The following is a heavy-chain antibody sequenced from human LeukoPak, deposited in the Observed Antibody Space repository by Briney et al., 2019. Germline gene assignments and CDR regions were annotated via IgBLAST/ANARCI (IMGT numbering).Heavy chain of an antibody. V-gene: IGHV4-34*09. CDR1: GGSFSGYY. Sequence: SGTLSLTCAVYGGSFSGYYWTWIRQHPGKGLEWIGYVYYSGSTNYNPSLKSRVTISVDTSKNQFSLKLSSVSAADTAVYYCARRLGRRYYYFDYWGQGTQGTVSS. CDR3: ARRLGRRYYYFDY. CDR2: VYYSGST. J-gene: IGHJ4*02. D-gene: IGHD2-15*01.